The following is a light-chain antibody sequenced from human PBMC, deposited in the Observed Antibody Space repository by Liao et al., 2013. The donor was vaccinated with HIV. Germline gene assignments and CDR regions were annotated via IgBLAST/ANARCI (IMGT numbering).Light chain of an antibody. CDR2: KDS. Sequence: SYELTQPPSVSVAPGQTATITCGGENIGSDTVHWYRQQPGQAPVLVIYKDSERPSGIPERFSGSSSGTTVTLTISGVQAEDEADYYCQSADSSGTYVVFGGGTKLTVL. CDR3: QSADSSGTYVV. CDR1: IGSDTV. J-gene: IGLJ2*01. V-gene: IGLV3-25*03.